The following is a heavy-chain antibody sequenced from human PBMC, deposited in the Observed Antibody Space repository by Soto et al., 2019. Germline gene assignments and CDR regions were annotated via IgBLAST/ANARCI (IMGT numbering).Heavy chain of an antibody. CDR1: GYTFGSHY. CDR3: ARVPSQDVSDSYPRRLYFDY. CDR2: INPRSGST. Sequence: ASVKVSCKASGYTFGSHYVHWVRQAPGQGLEWMGIINPRSGSTSYAQKFQGRITLTRDTSTSTVYMELTSLRSEDTAVYYCARVPSQDVSDSYPRRLYFDYWGQGTLVTVSS. J-gene: IGHJ4*02. D-gene: IGHD3-16*02. V-gene: IGHV1-46*01.